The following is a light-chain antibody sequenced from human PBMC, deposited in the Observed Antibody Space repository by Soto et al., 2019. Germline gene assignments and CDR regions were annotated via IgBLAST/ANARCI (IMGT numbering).Light chain of an antibody. CDR1: QSISGT. CDR3: QQYGGSFRV. J-gene: IGKJ3*01. CDR2: GAS. V-gene: IGKV3-20*01. Sequence: EIVMTQSPATLSVSPGGRATLSCRASQSISGTLAWYQQKPGQAPRLLIYGASSRATGIPDRFSGSGSGTDFTLTISRLEPEDFAVYYCQQYGGSFRVFGPGTKVDIK.